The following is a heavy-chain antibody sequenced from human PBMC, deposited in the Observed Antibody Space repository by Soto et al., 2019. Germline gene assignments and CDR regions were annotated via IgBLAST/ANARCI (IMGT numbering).Heavy chain of an antibody. Sequence: QVQLQESGPGLVKPSETLSLTCTVSGGSISSYYWSWLRQPPGKGLEWIGYIYYSGSTNYNPSLKSRVTISVDTSKNQFAPKLNSMTAADTAVYYCARHNYGSGSTYFDYWGQGTLVTVSS. CDR1: GGSISSYY. D-gene: IGHD3-10*01. J-gene: IGHJ4*02. CDR2: IYYSGST. V-gene: IGHV4-59*08. CDR3: ARHNYGSGSTYFDY.